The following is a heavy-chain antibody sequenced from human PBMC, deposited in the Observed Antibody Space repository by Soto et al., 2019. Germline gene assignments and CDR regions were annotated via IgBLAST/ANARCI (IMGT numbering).Heavy chain of an antibody. V-gene: IGHV1-3*01. CDR3: ARGYYDFWSGHGAGYFDY. D-gene: IGHD3-3*01. CDR2: INAGNGNT. J-gene: IGHJ4*02. CDR1: GYTFTSYA. Sequence: ASVKVSCKASGYTFTSYAMHWVRQAPGQRLEWMGWINAGNGNTKYSQKFQGRVTITRDTSASTAYMELSSLRSEDTAVYYCARGYYDFWSGHGAGYFDYWGQGTLVTVSS.